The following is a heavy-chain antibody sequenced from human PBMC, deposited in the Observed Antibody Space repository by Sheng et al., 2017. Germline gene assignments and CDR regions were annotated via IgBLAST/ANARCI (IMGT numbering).Heavy chain of an antibody. D-gene: IGHD1-26*01. Sequence: QVQLQQWGAGLLRPSETLSLTCAVYGGSFSGYYWSWIRQPPGRGVEVDWGKYNHSGSTNYNPSLKSRVTISVDTSKNQFSLKLSSVTAADTAVYYCATSGSYYASDYWGQGTLVTVSS. CDR2: YNHSGST. CDR3: ATSGSYYASDY. CDR1: GGSFSGYY. V-gene: IGHV4-34*01. J-gene: IGHJ4*02.